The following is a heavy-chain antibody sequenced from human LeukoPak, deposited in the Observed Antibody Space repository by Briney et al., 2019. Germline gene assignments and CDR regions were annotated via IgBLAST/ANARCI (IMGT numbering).Heavy chain of an antibody. CDR1: GFTFSSYG. CDR2: IWYDGSNK. CDR3: ARDGSGRSFDI. Sequence: PGGSLRLSCAASGFTFSSYGMHWVRQAPGKGLEWVAVIWYDGSNKYYADSVKGRFTISRDNSKNTLYLQMNSLRAEDTAVYYCARDGSGRSFDIWGQGTMVTVSS. J-gene: IGHJ3*02. D-gene: IGHD3-10*01. V-gene: IGHV3-33*01.